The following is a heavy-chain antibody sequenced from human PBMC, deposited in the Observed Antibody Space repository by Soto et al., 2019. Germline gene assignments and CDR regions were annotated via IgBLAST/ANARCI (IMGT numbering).Heavy chain of an antibody. J-gene: IGHJ4*02. CDR3: ARDLLGVAVTRTFDY. CDR1: GFTFSSYG. CDR2: IWYDGSNK. D-gene: IGHD2-21*02. Sequence: GGSLRLSCAASGFTFSSYGMHWVRQAPGKGLEWVAVIWYDGSNKYYADSVKGRFTISRDNSKNTLYLQMNSLRAEDTAVYYCARDLLGVAVTRTFDYWGQGTLVTVSS. V-gene: IGHV3-33*01.